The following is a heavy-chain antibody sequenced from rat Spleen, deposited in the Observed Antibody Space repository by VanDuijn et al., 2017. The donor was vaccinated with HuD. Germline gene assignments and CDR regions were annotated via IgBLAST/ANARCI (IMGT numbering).Heavy chain of an antibody. D-gene: IGHD1-12*02. CDR3: ATDTFYDGTYYPGGFDY. J-gene: IGHJ2*01. Sequence: EVQLVESGGGLVQPGGSLRLSCAASGFTFTNYYMAWVRQAPTKGLEWVAYISTGGDNTYYRDSVKGRFTISRDNANSTLYLQLDSLRSEDTATYYCATDTFYDGTYYPGGFDYWGQGVMVTVSS. V-gene: IGHV5-27*01. CDR2: ISTGGDNT. CDR1: GFTFTNYY.